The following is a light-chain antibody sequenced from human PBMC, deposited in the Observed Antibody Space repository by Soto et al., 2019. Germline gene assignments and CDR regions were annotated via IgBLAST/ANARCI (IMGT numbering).Light chain of an antibody. CDR2: GAT. Sequence: DVQVTQSPSFVSASVGDRVTITCRASQGIGTWLAWYQVKPGKAPNLLIYGATNLQSGVPSRFSGSGLGTHFTLTIFNLQHEDFATYYCQQTNSFPITFGQGTRLDI. V-gene: IGKV1D-12*01. CDR3: QQTNSFPIT. J-gene: IGKJ5*01. CDR1: QGIGTW.